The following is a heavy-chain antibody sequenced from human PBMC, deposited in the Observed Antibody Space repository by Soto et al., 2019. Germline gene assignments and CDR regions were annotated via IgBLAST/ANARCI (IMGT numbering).Heavy chain of an antibody. J-gene: IGHJ4*02. Sequence: GGSLRLSCAASGFTFSTYWMDWVRQTPGKGLEWVANINQDGSEKNYVDSVKGRFTISRDNARNSLYLQMRSLTAEDSALYYCSRSLNSWGQGTLVTVSS. CDR3: SRSLNS. CDR1: GFTFSTYW. V-gene: IGHV3-7*01. CDR2: INQDGSEK.